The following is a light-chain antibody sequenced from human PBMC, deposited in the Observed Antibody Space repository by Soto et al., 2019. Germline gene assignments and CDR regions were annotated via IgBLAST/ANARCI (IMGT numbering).Light chain of an antibody. CDR3: QQYNNWPRSLT. CDR1: QSVSSN. Sequence: EIVLTQSPGTLSLSPGERATLSCRASQSVSSNLAWYQQKPGQAPRLLIYGASTRATGIPARFSGSGSGTEFTLTISILQSEDFAVYYCQQYNNWPRSLTFGGGTKVDIK. CDR2: GAS. J-gene: IGKJ4*01. V-gene: IGKV3-15*01.